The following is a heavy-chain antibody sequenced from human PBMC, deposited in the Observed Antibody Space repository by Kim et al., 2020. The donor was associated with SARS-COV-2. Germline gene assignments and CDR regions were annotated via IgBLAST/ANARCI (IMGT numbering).Heavy chain of an antibody. CDR3: ARLRYDILTGYYPIFNWFDP. V-gene: IGHV5-51*01. J-gene: IGHJ5*02. Sequence: GESLKISCKGSGYSFTSYWIGWVRQMPGKGLEWMGIIYPGDSDTRYSPSFQGQVTISADKSISTAYLQWSSLKASDTAMYYCARLRYDILTGYYPIFNWFDPWGQGTLVTVSS. D-gene: IGHD3-9*01. CDR2: IYPGDSDT. CDR1: GYSFTSYW.